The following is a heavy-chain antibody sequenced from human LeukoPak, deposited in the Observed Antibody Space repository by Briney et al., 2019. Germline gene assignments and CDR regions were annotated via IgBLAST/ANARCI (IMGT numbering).Heavy chain of an antibody. D-gene: IGHD4-17*01. CDR1: GFTFSSYA. V-gene: IGHV3-23*01. Sequence: GGSLRLSCAASGFTFSSYAMTWVRQAPGKGLEWVSTISGSGGGTYYADSVKGRFTISRDSSKNTLYLQMNSLRAEDTAVYYCAKDREPDYGDYPRAENYYSFYAMDVWGQGTTVTVSS. CDR2: ISGSGGGT. CDR3: AKDREPDYGDYPRAENYYSFYAMDV. J-gene: IGHJ6*02.